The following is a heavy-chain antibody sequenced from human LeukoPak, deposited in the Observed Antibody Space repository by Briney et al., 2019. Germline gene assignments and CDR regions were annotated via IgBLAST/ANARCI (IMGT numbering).Heavy chain of an antibody. D-gene: IGHD2-2*01. V-gene: IGHV1-24*01. CDR3: ATDGPSPAAISIQLDY. CDR1: GYTPTELS. J-gene: IGHJ4*02. Sequence: ASVKVSCKVSGYTPTELSMHWVRQAPGKGLEWMGGFDPEDGETIYAQKFQGRVTMTEDTSTDTAYMELSSLRSEDTAVYYCATDGPSPAAISIQLDYWGQGTLVTVSS. CDR2: FDPEDGET.